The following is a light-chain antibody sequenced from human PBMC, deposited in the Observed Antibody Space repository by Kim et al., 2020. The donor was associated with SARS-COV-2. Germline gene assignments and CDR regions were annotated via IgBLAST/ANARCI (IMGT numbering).Light chain of an antibody. CDR2: QDS. J-gene: IGLJ2*01. V-gene: IGLV3-1*01. CDR3: QAWDRSTKVV. CDR1: KLGDKY. Sequence: SYELTQPPSVSVSPGQTASITCSGDKLGDKYACWYQQKPGQSPVLVIYQDSKRPSGIPERFSGSNSGNTATLTISGTQAMDEADYYCQAWDRSTKVVFGGGTQLTVL.